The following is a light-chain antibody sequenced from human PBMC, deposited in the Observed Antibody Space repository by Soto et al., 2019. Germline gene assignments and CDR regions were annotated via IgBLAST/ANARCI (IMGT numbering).Light chain of an antibody. CDR3: SSYTTSSTYV. V-gene: IGLV2-14*01. J-gene: IGLJ1*01. CDR2: DVS. Sequence: QSVLTQPASVSGSPGQSITISCTGTSSDFGSFKYVSWYQQHPGKAPKLMTHDVSNRPSGVSNRFSGSKSGNTASLTISGLQAEDEADYYCSSYTTSSTYVFGTGTKV. CDR1: SSDFGSFKY.